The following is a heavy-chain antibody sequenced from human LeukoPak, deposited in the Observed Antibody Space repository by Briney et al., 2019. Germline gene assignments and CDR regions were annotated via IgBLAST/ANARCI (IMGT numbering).Heavy chain of an antibody. CDR3: AGDQRTYYSSSSTSDY. CDR1: GYTFTGYY. Sequence: ASVKVSCKASGYTFTGYYMHWVRQAPGQGLEWMGRINPNSGGTNYAQKFQGRVTMTRDTSISTAYMELSRLRSDDTAVYYCAGDQRTYYSSSSTSDYWGQGTLVTVSS. D-gene: IGHD6-6*01. J-gene: IGHJ4*02. V-gene: IGHV1-2*06. CDR2: INPNSGGT.